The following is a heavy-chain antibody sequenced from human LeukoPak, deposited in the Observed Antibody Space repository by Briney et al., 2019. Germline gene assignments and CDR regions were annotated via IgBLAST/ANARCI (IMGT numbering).Heavy chain of an antibody. J-gene: IGHJ3*02. V-gene: IGHV1-8*01. CDR2: MNPNSGNT. CDR1: GYTFTSYD. Sequence: ASVKVSCKASGYTFTSYDINWVRQATGQGLERMGWMNPNSGNTGYAQKFQGRVTMTRNTSISTAYMELSSLRSEDTAVYYCARGVLRYFDWLVDAFDIWGQGTMVTVSS. CDR3: ARGVLRYFDWLVDAFDI. D-gene: IGHD3-9*01.